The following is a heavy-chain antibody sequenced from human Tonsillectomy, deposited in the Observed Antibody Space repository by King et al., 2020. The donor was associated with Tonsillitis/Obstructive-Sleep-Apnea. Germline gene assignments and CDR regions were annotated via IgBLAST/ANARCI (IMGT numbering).Heavy chain of an antibody. CDR1: GFTFSSYS. V-gene: IGHV3-21*06. D-gene: IGHD6-19*01. J-gene: IGHJ4*02. Sequence: QLVESGGGLVKPGGSLRLSCAASGFTFSSYSMNWVRQAPGKGLEWVSSIXSSSSYIYYAASVKGRFTISRDNTTNSLYLQMNSLSAEDTAVYYCARAHSLGWGLFDHWGQXXXLTVPP. CDR2: IXSSSSYI. CDR3: ARAHSLGWGLFDH.